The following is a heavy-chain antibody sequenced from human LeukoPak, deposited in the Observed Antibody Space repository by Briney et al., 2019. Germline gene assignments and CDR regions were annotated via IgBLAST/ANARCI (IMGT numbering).Heavy chain of an antibody. D-gene: IGHD1-26*01. J-gene: IGHJ4*02. CDR3: AKGSGTYQGPFGY. V-gene: IGHV3-9*01. CDR1: GFTFDDYA. CDR2: ISSNGDSL. Sequence: GGSLRLSCAASGFTFDDYAMHWVRQIPGKGLQWVSGISSNGDSLGYADSVKGRFTISRDSAKNSLYLQMDSLRSEDKALYYCAKGSGTYQGPFGYWGQGTLVTVSS.